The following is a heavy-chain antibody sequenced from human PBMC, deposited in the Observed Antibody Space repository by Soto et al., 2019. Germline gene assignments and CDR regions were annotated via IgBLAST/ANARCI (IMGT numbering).Heavy chain of an antibody. CDR1: GFTFSSYS. CDR2: ISSSSSYI. V-gene: IGHV3-21*01. CDR3: ARDNYGDYGTPIDY. J-gene: IGHJ4*02. Sequence: PGGSLRLSCAASGFTFSSYSMNWVRQAPGKGLEWVSSISSSSSYIYYADSVKGRFTISRDNAKNSLYLQMNSLRAEDTAVYYCARDNYGDYGTPIDYWGQGTLVTVPS. D-gene: IGHD4-17*01.